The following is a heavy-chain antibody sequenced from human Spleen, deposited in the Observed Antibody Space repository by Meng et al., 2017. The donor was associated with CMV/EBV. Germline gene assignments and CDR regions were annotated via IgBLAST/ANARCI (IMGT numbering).Heavy chain of an antibody. D-gene: IGHD3-10*01. CDR1: GYTFTSYG. J-gene: IGHJ4*02. CDR3: ATDLFQKAYYNTRGGFDY. V-gene: IGHV1-18*01. CDR2: ISGYNGNT. Sequence: ASVKVSCKASGYTFTSYGISWVRQAPGQGLEWMGWISGYNGNTNYAQKLQGRVTMTTDTSTSTAYMELRSLRSDDTGVYYCATDLFQKAYYNTRGGFDYWGQGTLVTVSS.